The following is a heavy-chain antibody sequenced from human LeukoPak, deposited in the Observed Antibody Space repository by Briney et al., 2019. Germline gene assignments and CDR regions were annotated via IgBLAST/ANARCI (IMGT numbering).Heavy chain of an antibody. CDR2: INWNGGST. V-gene: IGHV3-20*04. CDR1: GFTFDDYG. CDR3: ARDRGSYDAFDI. J-gene: IGHJ3*02. Sequence: GGSLRLSCAASGFTFDDYGMSWVRHAPGKGLEWVSGINWNGGSTGYADSVKGRFTISRDNAKNSLYLQMNSLRAEDTALYYCARDRGSYDAFDIWGQGTMVTVSS. D-gene: IGHD1-26*01.